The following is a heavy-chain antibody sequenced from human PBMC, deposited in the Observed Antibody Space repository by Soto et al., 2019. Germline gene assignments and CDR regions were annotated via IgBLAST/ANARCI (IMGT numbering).Heavy chain of an antibody. CDR2: IYWNDGK. V-gene: IGHV2-5*01. D-gene: IGHD2-15*01. CDR3: ARTGCVGNEYYLFYDFVIDV. J-gene: IGHJ6*02. Sequence: QITLKESGPTLVKPTQTLTLTCSFSGFSLDSSGVGVGWVRQPPGKALEWLGVIYWNDGKRYSPSLQTRVTIAKDTSANQVFQTLTDVDPMDTGTYYCARTGCVGNEYYLFYDFVIDVWGQGTTVIVS. CDR1: GFSLDSSGVG.